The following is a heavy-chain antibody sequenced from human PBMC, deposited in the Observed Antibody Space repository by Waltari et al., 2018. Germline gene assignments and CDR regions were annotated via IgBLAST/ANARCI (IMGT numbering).Heavy chain of an antibody. CDR3: ARGGCTGGVCRAHYFYYYMDV. CDR2: INHSGST. V-gene: IGHV4-34*01. CDR1: GGSFSGYY. J-gene: IGHJ6*03. D-gene: IGHD2-8*02. Sequence: QVQLQQWGAGLLKPSETLSLTCAVYGGSFSGYYWSWIRQPPGQGLEWIGEINHSGSTNYNPSLKSRVTISVDTSKNQFSLKLSSVTAADTAVYYCARGGCTGGVCRAHYFYYYMDVWGKGTTVTVSS.